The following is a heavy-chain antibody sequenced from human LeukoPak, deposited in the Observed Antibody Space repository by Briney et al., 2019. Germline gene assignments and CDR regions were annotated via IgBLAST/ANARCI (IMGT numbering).Heavy chain of an antibody. CDR1: SGSISSYY. Sequence: TSETLSLTCTVSSGSISSYYWSWIRQPPGKGLEWIGYIYYSGSTNYNPSLKSRVTISVDTSKNQFSLKLSSVTAADTAVYYCARGVVAARFWFDPWGQGTPVTVSS. CDR3: ARGVVAARFWFDP. V-gene: IGHV4-59*01. CDR2: IYYSGST. D-gene: IGHD2-15*01. J-gene: IGHJ5*02.